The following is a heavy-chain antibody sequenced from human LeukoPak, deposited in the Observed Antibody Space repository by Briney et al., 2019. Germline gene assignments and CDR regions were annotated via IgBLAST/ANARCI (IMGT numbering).Heavy chain of an antibody. V-gene: IGHV4-39*01. CDR1: GGSISSSSYY. J-gene: IGHJ4*02. CDR2: IYYSGST. D-gene: IGHD6-19*01. Sequence: PSETLSLTCTVSGGSISSSSYYWGWIRQPPGKGLEWIGSIYYSGSTYYNPSLKSRVTISVDTSKNQFSLKLSSVTAADTAVYYCARQGWSSASGYYFDYWGQGTLVTVSS. CDR3: ARQGWSSASGYYFDY.